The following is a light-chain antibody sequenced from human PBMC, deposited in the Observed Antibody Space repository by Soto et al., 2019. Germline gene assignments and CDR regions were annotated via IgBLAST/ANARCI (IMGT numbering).Light chain of an antibody. CDR3: QQSYSTPFT. V-gene: IGKV1-39*01. Sequence: DIQMTQSPSSLSASVGDRVTITCRASHSISSYLNWYQQKPGKAPKLLLYAASSLQSGVPSRFSGSGSGTDFTRTISSLQPEDFATYYWQQSYSTPFTFGPGTKVDIK. CDR1: HSISSY. J-gene: IGKJ3*01. CDR2: AAS.